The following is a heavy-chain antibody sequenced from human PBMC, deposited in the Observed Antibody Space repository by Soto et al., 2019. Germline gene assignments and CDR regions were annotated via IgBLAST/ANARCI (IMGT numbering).Heavy chain of an antibody. Sequence: APGKVSCKVSGYTPPELSMHWVRQAPGKGLEWMGGFDPEDGETIYAQKFQGRVTMTEDTSTDTAYMELSSLRSEDTAVYYCATDRGSSWYANWFDPWGQGTLVTVSS. D-gene: IGHD6-13*01. J-gene: IGHJ5*02. CDR2: FDPEDGET. CDR1: GYTPPELS. V-gene: IGHV1-24*01. CDR3: ATDRGSSWYANWFDP.